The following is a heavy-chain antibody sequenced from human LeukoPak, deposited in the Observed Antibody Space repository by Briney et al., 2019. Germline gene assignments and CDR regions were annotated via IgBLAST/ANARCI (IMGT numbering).Heavy chain of an antibody. V-gene: IGHV4-61*02. Sequence: SETLSLTCAVSGGSISSGGYSWSWIRQPAGKGLEWIGRIHTSGSTNYNPSLKSRVTIPVDTSKNQFSLKLRSVTAADTAVYYCAREIGGYTYGYVPREVSYYFDYWGQGTLVTVSS. D-gene: IGHD5-18*01. CDR3: AREIGGYTYGYVPREVSYYFDY. CDR2: IHTSGST. J-gene: IGHJ4*02. CDR1: GGSISSGGYS.